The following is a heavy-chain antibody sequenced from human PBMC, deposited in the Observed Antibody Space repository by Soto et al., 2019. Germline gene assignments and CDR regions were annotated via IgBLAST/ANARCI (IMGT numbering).Heavy chain of an antibody. CDR3: ARDRKIGYDSSGYSTPRGAYYYYGMDV. CDR1: GGSISSGGYY. Sequence: PSEPLSLTCTVSGGSISSGGYYWSWIRQHPGKGLEWIGYIYYSGSTYYNPSLKSRVTISVDTSKNQFSLKLSSVTAADTAVYYCARDRKIGYDSSGYSTPRGAYYYYGMDVWGQGTTVTVSS. J-gene: IGHJ6*02. CDR2: IYYSGST. D-gene: IGHD3-22*01. V-gene: IGHV4-31*03.